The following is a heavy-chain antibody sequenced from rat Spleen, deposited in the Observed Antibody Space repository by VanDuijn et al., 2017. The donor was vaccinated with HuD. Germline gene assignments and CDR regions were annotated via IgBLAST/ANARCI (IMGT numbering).Heavy chain of an antibody. D-gene: IGHD3-8*01. J-gene: IGHJ2*01. Sequence: EVQLVESGGGLVQPGRSLKLSCAASGFTFSDYNMAWARQAPKKGLEWVATISYDGSSTYYRDSVKGRFTISRDNAKSTLYLQMDSLRSEDTATYYCARHGHPSYFDYWGQGVMVTVSS. CDR2: ISYDGSST. CDR3: ARHGHPSYFDY. V-gene: IGHV5-7*01. CDR1: GFTFSDYN.